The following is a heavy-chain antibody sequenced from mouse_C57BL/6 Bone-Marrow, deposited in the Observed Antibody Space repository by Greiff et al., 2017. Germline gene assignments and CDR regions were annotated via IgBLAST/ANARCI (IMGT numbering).Heavy chain of an antibody. Sequence: DVKVEESGGGLVQPGGSMKLSCVASGFTFSNYWMNWVRQSPEKGLEWVAQIRLKSDNYATHYAESVKGRFTISRDDSKSSVYLQMNNLRAEDTGIYYCTEGLRRFYAMDYWGQGTSVTVSS. CDR1: GFTFSNYW. CDR3: TEGLRRFYAMDY. V-gene: IGHV6-3*01. CDR2: IRLKSDNYAT. D-gene: IGHD2-4*01. J-gene: IGHJ4*01.